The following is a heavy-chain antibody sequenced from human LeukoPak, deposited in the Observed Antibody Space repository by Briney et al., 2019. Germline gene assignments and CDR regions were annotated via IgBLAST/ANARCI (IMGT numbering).Heavy chain of an antibody. J-gene: IGHJ4*02. Sequence: GGSLRLSCAASGFTFSSYSMNWVRQAPGKGLEWVSYISIRSSAIYYADSVKGRFTISRDNAKNSLYLQMNSLRDEDTAIYYCTRGGHNYPMWWGQGTLVTVSS. CDR1: GFTFSSYS. D-gene: IGHD5-18*01. CDR2: ISIRSSAI. V-gene: IGHV3-48*02. CDR3: TRGGHNYPMW.